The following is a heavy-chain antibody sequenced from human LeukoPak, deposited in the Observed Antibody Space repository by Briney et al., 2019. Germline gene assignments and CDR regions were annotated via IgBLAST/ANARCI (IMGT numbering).Heavy chain of an antibody. CDR2: ISGSGSST. CDR1: GFTFSSYA. D-gene: IGHD3-16*01. CDR3: AKRGGSSTSAYYFDY. Sequence: RGSLRDSCAASGFTFSSYAMSWVRQAPGKGLERVSGISGSGSSTYYADSLKCRFPISRDNSKNTLYLQMNSLRAEDTAVYYCAKRGGSSTSAYYFDYWRQGTLVTVSS. J-gene: IGHJ4*02. V-gene: IGHV3-23*01.